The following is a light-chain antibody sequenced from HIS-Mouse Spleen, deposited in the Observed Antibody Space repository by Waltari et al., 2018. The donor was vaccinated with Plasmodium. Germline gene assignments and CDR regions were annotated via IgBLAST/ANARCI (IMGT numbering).Light chain of an antibody. Sequence: SYELTQPPSVSVSPGQTARFTCSGDSFPKQYAYWYQQKPGQAPVLVIYKDSERPSGIPERFSGSSSGTTVTLTISGVQAEDEADYYCQSADSSGTYRVFGGGTKLTVL. CDR2: KDS. J-gene: IGLJ2*01. CDR1: SFPKQY. V-gene: IGLV3-25*03. CDR3: QSADSSGTYRV.